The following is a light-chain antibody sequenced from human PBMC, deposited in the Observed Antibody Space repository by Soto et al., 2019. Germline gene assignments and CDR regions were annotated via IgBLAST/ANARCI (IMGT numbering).Light chain of an antibody. V-gene: IGKV3-15*01. Sequence: EIVMTQSPATLSVSPGERATLSCRASQSVSSNLAWYQQKPGQAPRLLIYGASTRATGIPARFSGSGSGTEFTLTISSLQSEDFAVYSCQQYDTWPPTVTFGGGTKVEIK. CDR2: GAS. CDR1: QSVSSN. CDR3: QQYDTWPPTVT. J-gene: IGKJ4*01.